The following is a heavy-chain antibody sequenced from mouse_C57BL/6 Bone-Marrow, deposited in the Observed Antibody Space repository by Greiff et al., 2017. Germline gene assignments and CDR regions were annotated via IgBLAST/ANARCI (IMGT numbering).Heavy chain of an antibody. CDR2: IYPGSGST. D-gene: IGHD1-1*01. J-gene: IGHJ1*03. V-gene: IGHV1-55*01. CDR3: ARSGYYYGSSYWYFDV. CDR1: GYTFTSYW. Sequence: QVQLQQPGAELVKPGASVKMSCKASGYTFTSYWITWVKQRPGQGLEWIGDIYPGSGSTNYNEKFKSKATLTVDTSSSTAYMQLSSLTSEDSAVYYWARSGYYYGSSYWYFDVWGTGTTVTVSS.